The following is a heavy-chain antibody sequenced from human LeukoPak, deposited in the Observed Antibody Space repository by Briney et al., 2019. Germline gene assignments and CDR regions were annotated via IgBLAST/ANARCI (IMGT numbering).Heavy chain of an antibody. D-gene: IGHD5-12*01. Sequence: SETLSLTCTISGGSISSYYWSWIRQPPGKGLEWIGYIYYSGSTNYSPSLKSRVTISVDTSKNQFSLKLSSVTAADTAVYYCARQGYSAYEILDYWGQGTLVTVSS. J-gene: IGHJ4*02. CDR3: ARQGYSAYEILDY. V-gene: IGHV4-59*08. CDR2: IYYSGST. CDR1: GGSISSYY.